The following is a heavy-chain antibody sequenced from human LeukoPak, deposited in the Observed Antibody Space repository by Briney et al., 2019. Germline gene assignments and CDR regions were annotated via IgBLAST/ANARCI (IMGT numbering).Heavy chain of an antibody. CDR2: IYTVGNT. Sequence: SETLSLTCTVSGGSISSGSSCWTWLRQPAGKELEWIGLIYTVGNTNYNPSLKSRVTISLDTSKNQFSLKLSSVTAADTAVYYCARGRQWLVRRGYYYFDYWGQGTLVTVSS. V-gene: IGHV4-61*02. J-gene: IGHJ4*02. CDR3: ARGRQWLVRRGYYYFDY. D-gene: IGHD6-19*01. CDR1: GGSISSGSSC.